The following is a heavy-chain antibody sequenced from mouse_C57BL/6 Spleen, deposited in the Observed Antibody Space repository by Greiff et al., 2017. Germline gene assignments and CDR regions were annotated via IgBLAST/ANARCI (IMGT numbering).Heavy chain of an antibody. D-gene: IGHD2-1*01. V-gene: IGHV1-72*01. J-gene: IGHJ3*01. CDR3: AREGYYGNVFAY. CDR2: IEPNSGGT. Sequence: VQLQQSGAELVKPGASVKLSCKASGYTFTSYWMHWVKQRPGRGLEWIGRIEPNSGGTKYNEKFKSKATLTVDKPSSTAYMQLSSLTSEDSAVYYCAREGYYGNVFAYWGQGTLVTVSA. CDR1: GYTFTSYW.